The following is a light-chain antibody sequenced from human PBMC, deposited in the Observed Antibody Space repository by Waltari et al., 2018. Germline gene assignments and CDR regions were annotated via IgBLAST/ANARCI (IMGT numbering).Light chain of an antibody. CDR2: GTS. Sequence: IVLTHSPGSLSSSPGERVTLSCRARQSVRRALAWYQQKPGQAPRLLIFGTSNRATGIPDRFSGSGSETDFSLTISRLEPEDFAVYYCQHYVRLPATFGRGTKVEIK. CDR1: QSVRRA. CDR3: QHYVRLPAT. V-gene: IGKV3-20*01. J-gene: IGKJ1*01.